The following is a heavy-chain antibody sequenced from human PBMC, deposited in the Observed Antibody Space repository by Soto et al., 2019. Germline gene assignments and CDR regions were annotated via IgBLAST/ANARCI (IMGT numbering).Heavy chain of an antibody. J-gene: IGHJ6*02. CDR3: ARERSVGYCITTTCPKPFYYYAMDV. Sequence: SVKVSCKASGGTFTNYAFSWVRQAPGQGPEWMGGIIPIFGTPDYAQKFQDRVIITADESTRTVSMELNSLRSDDTAVYYCARERSVGYCITTTCPKPFYYYAMDVWGQGTTVTVSS. V-gene: IGHV1-69*13. D-gene: IGHD2-2*01. CDR2: IIPIFGTP. CDR1: GGTFTNYA.